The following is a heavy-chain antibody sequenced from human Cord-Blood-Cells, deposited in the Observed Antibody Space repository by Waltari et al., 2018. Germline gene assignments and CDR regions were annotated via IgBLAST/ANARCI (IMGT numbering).Heavy chain of an antibody. CDR3: ARAEQQLGPYYFDY. CDR1: GFTFSTYA. V-gene: IGHV3-30-3*01. D-gene: IGHD6-13*01. CDR2: ISYDGSNK. Sequence: QVQLVESGGGVVQPGRSLRLSCAASGFTFSTYAMHWVRQAPGKGLEWVAVISYDGSNKYYADSVKGRFTISRDNSKNTLYLQMNSLRAEDTAVYYCARAEQQLGPYYFDYWGQGTLVTVSS. J-gene: IGHJ4*02.